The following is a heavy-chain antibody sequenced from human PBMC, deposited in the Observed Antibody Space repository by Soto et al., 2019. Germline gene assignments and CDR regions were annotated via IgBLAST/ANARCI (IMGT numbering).Heavy chain of an antibody. CDR2: TYYRSKWYN. CDR3: ARDLTSQSYYYYGMDV. CDR1: GDSVSSNSSA. Sequence: SQTLSLTFAVSGDSVSSNSSAWNWIRQSPSRVLEWLGRTYYRSKWYNDYAVSVKSRITINPDTSKNQFSLQLNSVTPEDTAVYYCARDLTSQSYYYYGMDVRGQGNNATVSS. J-gene: IGHJ6*02. V-gene: IGHV6-1*01.